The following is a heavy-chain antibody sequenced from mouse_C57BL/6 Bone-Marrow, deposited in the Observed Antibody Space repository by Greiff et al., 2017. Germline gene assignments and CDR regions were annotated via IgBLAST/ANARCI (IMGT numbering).Heavy chain of an antibody. CDR2: IDPSDSYT. Sequence: QVQLQQPGAELVMPGASVKLSCKASGYTFTSYWMHWVKQRPGQGLEWIGEIDPSDSYTNYNQKFKGKSTLTVDKSSSTAYMQLSSLTSEDSAVYYCAISRSYYGSFYAMDYWGQGTSVTVSS. D-gene: IGHD1-1*01. CDR1: GYTFTSYW. CDR3: AISRSYYGSFYAMDY. V-gene: IGHV1-69*01. J-gene: IGHJ4*01.